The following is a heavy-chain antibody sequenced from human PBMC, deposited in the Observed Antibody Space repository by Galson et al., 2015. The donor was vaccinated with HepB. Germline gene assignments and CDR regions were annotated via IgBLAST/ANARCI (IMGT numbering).Heavy chain of an antibody. V-gene: IGHV3-74*01. CDR1: GFTFSSYW. Sequence: SLRLSCAASGFTFSSYWMHWVRQAPGKGLVWVSRINSDGSSTSYADSVKGRFTVSRDNAKNTLYLQMNSLRAEDTAVYYCARGGSIMVRGVIRFFDPWGQGTLVTVSS. CDR3: ARGGSIMVRGVIRFFDP. D-gene: IGHD3-10*01. CDR2: INSDGSST. J-gene: IGHJ5*02.